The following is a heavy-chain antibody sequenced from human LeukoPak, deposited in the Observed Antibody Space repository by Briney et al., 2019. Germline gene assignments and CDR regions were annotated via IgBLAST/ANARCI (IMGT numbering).Heavy chain of an antibody. CDR3: AKGTAAAGTTHFGY. Sequence: GGSLRLSCAASGFTFDDYGMSWVRQAPGKGLEWVSIISASGGSTDYADSVKGQFTISRDNSKNTVYLQMNSLRAEDTAVYYCAKGTAAAGTTHFGYWGQGTLVTVSS. D-gene: IGHD6-13*01. V-gene: IGHV3-23*01. CDR2: ISASGGST. J-gene: IGHJ4*02. CDR1: GFTFDDYG.